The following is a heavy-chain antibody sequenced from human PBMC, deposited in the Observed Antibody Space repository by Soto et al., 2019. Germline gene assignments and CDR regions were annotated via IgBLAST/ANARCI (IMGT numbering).Heavy chain of an antibody. V-gene: IGHV1-2*02. J-gene: IGHJ6*02. CDR3: AGSGGVVVTGGGYYYYGMDV. CDR2: INPNSGGT. CDR1: GYTFTGYY. D-gene: IGHD3-16*01. Sequence: ASVKVSCKASGYTFTGYYMHWVRQAPGQGLEWMGWINPNSGGTNYAQKFQGRVTMTRDTSISTAYMELSRLRSDDTAVYYCAGSGGVVVTGGGYYYYGMDVWGQGTTVTVSS.